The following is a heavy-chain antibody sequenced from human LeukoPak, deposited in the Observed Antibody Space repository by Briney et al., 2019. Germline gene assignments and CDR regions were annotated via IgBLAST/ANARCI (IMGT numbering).Heavy chain of an antibody. V-gene: IGHV3-7*01. D-gene: IGHD4-17*01. CDR3: ARDLYGEPFDI. CDR2: IRADESEK. Sequence: GGSLRLSCAASGFTFSTYWMSWVRQTPGKGLEWVASIRADESEKYYADSVKGRFTISRDNAKNSVYLQLSSLRAEDTAVYYCARDLYGEPFDIWGQGTMVTVSS. CDR1: GFTFSTYW. J-gene: IGHJ3*02.